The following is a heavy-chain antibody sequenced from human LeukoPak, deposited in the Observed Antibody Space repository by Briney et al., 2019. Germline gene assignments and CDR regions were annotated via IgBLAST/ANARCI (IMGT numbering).Heavy chain of an antibody. V-gene: IGHV3-21*01. CDR3: ARETHEGYSYVLGY. Sequence: PGGSLRLSCAASGFTFSSYSINWVRQAPGKGLEWVSSISSSSSYIYYADSVKGRFTISRDNAKNSLYLQMNSLRAEDTAVYYCARETHEGYSYVLGYWGQGTLVTVSS. CDR1: GFTFSSYS. D-gene: IGHD5-18*01. J-gene: IGHJ4*02. CDR2: ISSSSSYI.